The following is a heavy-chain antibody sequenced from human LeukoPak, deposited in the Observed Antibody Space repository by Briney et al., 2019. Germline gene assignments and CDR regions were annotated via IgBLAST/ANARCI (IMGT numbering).Heavy chain of an antibody. J-gene: IGHJ6*03. Sequence: GGSLRLSCAASGFTFSSYEMNWVRQAPGKGLDWVAYISSSGSTIYYADSVKGRFTISRDNAKNSLYLQMNNLRAEDTAVYYCARPNLGYCSGGSCYSRYYYYYMDVWGKGTTVTVSS. CDR2: ISSSGSTI. V-gene: IGHV3-48*03. CDR1: GFTFSSYE. D-gene: IGHD2-15*01. CDR3: ARPNLGYCSGGSCYSRYYYYYMDV.